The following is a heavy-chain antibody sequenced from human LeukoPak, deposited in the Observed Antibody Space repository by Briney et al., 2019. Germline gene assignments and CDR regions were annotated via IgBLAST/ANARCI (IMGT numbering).Heavy chain of an antibody. D-gene: IGHD3-10*01. V-gene: IGHV4-61*05. J-gene: IGHJ6*03. Sequence: SETLSLTCTVSGGSISSSSYYWGWIRQPPGKGLEWIGHTYYSGSTNYNPSLKSRVTISVDTSKNQFSLKLSSVTAADTAVYYCARGSKGRVRGVMGYTNNYYYYYMDVWGKGTTVTISS. CDR3: ARGSKGRVRGVMGYTNNYYYYYMDV. CDR1: GGSISSSSYY. CDR2: TYYSGST.